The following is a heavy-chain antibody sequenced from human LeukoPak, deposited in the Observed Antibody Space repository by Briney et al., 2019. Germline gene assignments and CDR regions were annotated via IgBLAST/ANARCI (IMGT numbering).Heavy chain of an antibody. D-gene: IGHD3-22*01. CDR3: ARPFTDSSGLDY. CDR2: ISSSSSYI. V-gene: IGHV3-21*01. Sequence: GGSLRLSCAASGFTFSSYSMNWVRQAPGKGLEWVSSISSSSSYIYYADSVKGRFTISRDNAKNSLYLQMNSLRAEDTAVYYCARPFTDSSGLDYWGQGTLVTVSS. CDR1: GFTFSSYS. J-gene: IGHJ4*02.